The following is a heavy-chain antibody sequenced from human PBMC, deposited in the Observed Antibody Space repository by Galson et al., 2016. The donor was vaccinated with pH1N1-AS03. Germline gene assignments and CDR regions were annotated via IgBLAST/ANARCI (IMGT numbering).Heavy chain of an antibody. CDR3: ARVYGSRAFDM. CDR1: GFIFRNYY. V-gene: IGHV3-11*01. CDR2: ISSSGSII. J-gene: IGHJ4*02. D-gene: IGHD3-10*01. Sequence: SLRLSCAASGFIFRNYYMSWIRQAPGKGLEWISYISSSGSIIHYADSVKGRFTISRGKAENTLSLQMNSLRDEDTAVYFCARVYGSRAFDMWGQGTRVTVSS.